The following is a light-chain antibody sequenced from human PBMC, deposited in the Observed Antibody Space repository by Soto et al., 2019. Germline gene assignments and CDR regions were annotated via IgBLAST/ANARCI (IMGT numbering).Light chain of an antibody. Sequence: SVLTQPPSVSGAPGQRVTISCTGSSYNIGAGYDVHWYQQLPGTAPKLLIYGNSNRPSGVPDRFSGSKSGTSASLAITGLQAEDEADYYCQSYDSSLSGSEVFGGGTKLTVL. J-gene: IGLJ3*02. CDR2: GNS. CDR3: QSYDSSLSGSEV. CDR1: SYNIGAGYD. V-gene: IGLV1-40*01.